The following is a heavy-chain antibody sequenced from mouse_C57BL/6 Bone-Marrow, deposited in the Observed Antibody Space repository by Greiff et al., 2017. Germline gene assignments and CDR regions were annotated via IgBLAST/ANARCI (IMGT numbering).Heavy chain of an antibody. CDR2: IWSGGST. V-gene: IGHV2-2*01. Sequence: VQLQQSGPGLVQPSQSLSITCTVSGFSLTSYGVHWVRQSPGKGLEWLGVIWSGGSTDSNAAFISRLSISKDNSKSQVFFKMNSLQADDTAIYYCARIPYYSNYYYAMDYWGQGTSVTVSS. D-gene: IGHD2-5*01. CDR3: ARIPYYSNYYYAMDY. J-gene: IGHJ4*01. CDR1: GFSLTSYG.